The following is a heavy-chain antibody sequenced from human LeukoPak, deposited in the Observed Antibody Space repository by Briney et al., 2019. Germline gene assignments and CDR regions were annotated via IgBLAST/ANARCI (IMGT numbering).Heavy chain of an antibody. Sequence: SVKVSCKASGGTFSSYAISWMRQAPGQGLEWMGWISAYNGDTNYAQKLQGRVTMTTDTSTSTAYMELRSLRSDDTAVYYCARGLQENLAWLQAFSAFDIWGQGTMVTVSS. D-gene: IGHD6-19*01. CDR2: ISAYNGDT. J-gene: IGHJ3*02. CDR1: GGTFSSYA. V-gene: IGHV1-18*01. CDR3: ARGLQENLAWLQAFSAFDI.